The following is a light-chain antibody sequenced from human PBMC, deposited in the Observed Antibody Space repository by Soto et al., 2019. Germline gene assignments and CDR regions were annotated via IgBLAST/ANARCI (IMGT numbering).Light chain of an antibody. J-gene: IGKJ4*01. V-gene: IGKV1-17*03. CDR2: GAS. CDR3: LQHDGYPLT. CDR1: QGISTY. Sequence: DIQMTQSPSVISASVGDRVTITCRASQGISTYLAWFQQKPGKVPQRLIYGASSLQSGVPSRFSGSGSGTEFTLTISSLQPKDFEMYYCLQHDGYPLTFGGGTKVEIK.